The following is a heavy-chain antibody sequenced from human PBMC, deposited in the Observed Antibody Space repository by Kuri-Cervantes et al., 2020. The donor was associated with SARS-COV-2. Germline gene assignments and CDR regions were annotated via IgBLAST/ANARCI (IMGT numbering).Heavy chain of an antibody. CDR2: IRYDGSNK. D-gene: IGHD2-2*02. Sequence: GESLKISCAASGFTFNSYAMSWVRQAPGKGLEWVAFIRYDGSNKYYVDSVKGRFTISRDNSKNTLYLQMNSLRAEDTAVYYCAENGVVVPAAIHDYYYYYYMDVWGKGTTVTVSS. J-gene: IGHJ6*03. CDR3: AENGVVVPAAIHDYYYYYYMDV. CDR1: GFTFNSYA. V-gene: IGHV3-30*02.